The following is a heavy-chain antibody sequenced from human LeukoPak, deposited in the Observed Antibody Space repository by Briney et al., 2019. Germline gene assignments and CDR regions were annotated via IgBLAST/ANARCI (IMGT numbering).Heavy chain of an antibody. J-gene: IGHJ3*02. V-gene: IGHV4-59*11. D-gene: IGHD3-22*01. CDR3: ARLLDNDSSGDPDTFDM. CDR1: GDSISRHV. CDR2: IHYSGRT. Sequence: SETLSLTCTVSGDSISRHVWSWSRQPPGKGLEWIAFIHYSGRTKYNPSLQSRVTISVDTSENEFSLRLTSVTAADTAVYYCARLLDNDSSGDPDTFDMWGQGTVVTVSS.